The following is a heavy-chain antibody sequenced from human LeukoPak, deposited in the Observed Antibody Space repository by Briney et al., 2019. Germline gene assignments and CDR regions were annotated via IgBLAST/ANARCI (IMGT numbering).Heavy chain of an antibody. CDR2: IYYYGGA. J-gene: IGHJ3*02. D-gene: IGHD2-8*01. V-gene: IGHV4-31*03. CDR3: ARMSGFCTDGVCYDPFDI. Sequence: SETLSLTCTVSGGPVATSGFYWAWVRQTSGKGLQWLGYIYYYGGAYYTTSLQSRLSMSIDSSKDQFSLSLTSLTAADTAVYYRARMSGFCTDGVCYDPFDIWGPGTMVAVSS. CDR1: GGPVATSGFY.